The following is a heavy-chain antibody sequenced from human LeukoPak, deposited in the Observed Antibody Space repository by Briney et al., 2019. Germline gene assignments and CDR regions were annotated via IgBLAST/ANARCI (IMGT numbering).Heavy chain of an antibody. V-gene: IGHV3-15*01. CDR3: TSLLRFPQGSFDI. CDR1: GFTFSGYP. J-gene: IGHJ3*02. D-gene: IGHD3-3*01. Sequence: PGKSLRLSCAASGFTFSGYPIHWVRQAPGKGLEWVGRIKSKTDGGTTDYAAPVKGRFTISRDDSKNTLYLQMNSLKTEDTAVYYCTSLLRFPQGSFDIWGQGTMVTVSS. CDR2: IKSKTDGGTT.